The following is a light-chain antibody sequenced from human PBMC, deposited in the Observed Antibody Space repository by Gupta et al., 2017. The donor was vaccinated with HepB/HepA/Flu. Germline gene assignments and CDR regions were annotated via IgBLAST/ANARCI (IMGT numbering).Light chain of an antibody. CDR2: GTS. CDR1: QSVSSTY. Sequence: EIVLTQSPGTLSLSPGERATLSCRASQSVSSTYFAWYQPKRDQAPRLLIYGTSTRATGIPDRFSGSGSGTDFTLTISRLEPEDFAVYYCQQYGNSPRTFGQGTKVEIK. J-gene: IGKJ1*01. CDR3: QQYGNSPRT. V-gene: IGKV3-20*01.